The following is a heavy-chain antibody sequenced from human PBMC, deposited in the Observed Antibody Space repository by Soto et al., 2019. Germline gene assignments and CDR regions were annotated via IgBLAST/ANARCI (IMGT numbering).Heavy chain of an antibody. J-gene: IGHJ6*03. CDR3: AAAARSHCSSTSCRRGLKGYYYYMDV. D-gene: IGHD2-2*01. V-gene: IGHV1-58*02. CDR1: GFTFTSSA. CDR2: IVVGSGNT. Sequence: GASVKVSCKASGFTFTSSAMQWVRQARGQRLEWIGWIVVGSGNTNYAQKFQERVTITRDMSTSTAYMELSSLRSEDTAVYYCAAAARSHCSSTSCRRGLKGYYYYMDVWGKGTTVTVSS.